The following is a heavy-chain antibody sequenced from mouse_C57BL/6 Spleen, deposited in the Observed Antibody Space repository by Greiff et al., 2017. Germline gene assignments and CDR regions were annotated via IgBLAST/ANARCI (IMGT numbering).Heavy chain of an antibody. J-gene: IGHJ1*03. CDR1: GYTFTSYW. Sequence: QVQLQQPGAELVMPGASVKLSCKASGYTFTSYWMHWVKQRPGQGLEWIGEIDPSDSYTNYNQKFKGKSTLTVDKSSSTAYMQLSSLTSEDSAVYYCARPYGNSWYFDVRGTGTTVTVSS. CDR3: ARPYGNSWYFDV. D-gene: IGHD2-10*02. V-gene: IGHV1-69*01. CDR2: IDPSDSYT.